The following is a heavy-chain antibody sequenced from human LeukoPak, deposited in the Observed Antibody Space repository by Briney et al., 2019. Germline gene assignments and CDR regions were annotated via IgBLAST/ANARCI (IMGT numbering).Heavy chain of an antibody. J-gene: IGHJ4*02. CDR2: IKQDGSEK. V-gene: IGHV3-7*01. Sequence: GGSLRLSCAASGFTFSSYWMSWARQAPGKGLEWVANIKQDGSEKYYVDSVKGRFTISRDNAKNSLYLQMNSLRAEDTAVYYCARDKWYYDILTGYPLDYWGQGTLVTVSS. CDR3: ARDKWYYDILTGYPLDY. CDR1: GFTFSSYW. D-gene: IGHD3-9*01.